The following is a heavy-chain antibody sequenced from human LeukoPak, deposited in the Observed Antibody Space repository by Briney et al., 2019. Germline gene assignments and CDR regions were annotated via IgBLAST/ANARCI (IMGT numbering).Heavy chain of an antibody. Sequence: GGSLRLSCAASGFAFSSYEMNWVRQAPGKGLEWVSFISSSLDSSMYYSESVKCRFTISRDNAKNLLYLQMNSLRDEDTAAYYCARGVRDILSGYYTDYYFYYMDVWGKGTTVTVSS. CDR1: GFAFSSYE. V-gene: IGHV3-48*03. CDR3: ARGVRDILSGYYTDYYFYYMDV. CDR2: ISSSLDSSM. D-gene: IGHD3-3*01. J-gene: IGHJ6*03.